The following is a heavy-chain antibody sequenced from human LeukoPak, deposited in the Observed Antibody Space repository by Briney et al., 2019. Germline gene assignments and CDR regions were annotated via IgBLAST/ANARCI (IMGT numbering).Heavy chain of an antibody. CDR3: AKAASSSWPSYYYGMDV. V-gene: IGHV3-23*01. CDR2: ITGSGGNT. Sequence: GGSLRLSCAASGFIFSSYSMSWVRQAPGKGLEWVSVITGSGGNTYYVDSVKGRFTISKDNSKNTVYLQMSSLRVDDTAVYYYAKAASSSWPSYYYGMDVWGQGTTVTVSS. CDR1: GFIFSSYS. J-gene: IGHJ6*02. D-gene: IGHD6-13*01.